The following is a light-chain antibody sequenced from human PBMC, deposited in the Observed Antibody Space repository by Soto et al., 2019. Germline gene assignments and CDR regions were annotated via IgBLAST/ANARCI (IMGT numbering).Light chain of an antibody. CDR2: GAS. V-gene: IGKV3-15*01. CDR1: QSFSSN. J-gene: IGKJ1*01. CDR3: QQRSNWPRT. Sequence: VITQSKATLSVSPGERATLSCRASQSFSSNVAWYQQKPGQAPRLLIYGASTRATGIPARFSGSGSGTDFTLTISSLEPEDFAGYYCQQRSNWPRTFGQGTMV.